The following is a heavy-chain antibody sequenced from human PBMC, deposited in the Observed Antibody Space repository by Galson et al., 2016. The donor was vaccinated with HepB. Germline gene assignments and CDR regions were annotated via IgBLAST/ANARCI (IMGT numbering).Heavy chain of an antibody. Sequence: SVKVSCKASGYTFTSNGISWVRQAPGQGLEWMGCISAYSGNTNYAQKLQGRVTMTTDTSTSTAYMELRSLGSDDTAVYYCARDQQHGLLGWGQGTLVTVSS. V-gene: IGHV1-18*01. CDR1: GYTFTSNG. J-gene: IGHJ4*02. CDR3: ARDQQHGLLG. D-gene: IGHD4-17*01. CDR2: ISAYSGNT.